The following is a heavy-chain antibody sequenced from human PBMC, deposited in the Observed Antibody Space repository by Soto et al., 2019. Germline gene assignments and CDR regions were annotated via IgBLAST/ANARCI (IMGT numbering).Heavy chain of an antibody. Sequence: QVQLVQSGAEVKKPGSSVKVSCKASGGTFSSYAIRWVRQAPGQGLEWMGVIIPIFGTANYAQKFQGRVTITADESTSTAYMELSSLRSEDTAVYYCARDLIAARPEAYYYYGMDVWGQGTTVTVSS. D-gene: IGHD6-6*01. CDR1: GGTFSSYA. J-gene: IGHJ6*02. CDR3: ARDLIAARPEAYYYYGMDV. CDR2: IIPIFGTA. V-gene: IGHV1-69*01.